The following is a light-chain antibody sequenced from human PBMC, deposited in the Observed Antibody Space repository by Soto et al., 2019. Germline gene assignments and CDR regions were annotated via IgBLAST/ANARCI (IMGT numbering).Light chain of an antibody. V-gene: IGKV3-11*01. CDR2: DAS. J-gene: IGKJ2*01. Sequence: EIVLTQSPATLSLSPGESATLSCRASQSVSSYLAWYQQKPGQAPRLLIYDASNRATGIPDRFSGSGSGTDFTLTISSLEPEDFAVYYCQQRSNWYTFGQGTKLEIK. CDR3: QQRSNWYT. CDR1: QSVSSY.